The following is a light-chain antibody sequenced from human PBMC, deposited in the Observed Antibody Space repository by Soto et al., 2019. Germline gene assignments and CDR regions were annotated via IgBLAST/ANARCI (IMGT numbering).Light chain of an antibody. CDR2: EGS. J-gene: IGLJ1*01. V-gene: IGLV2-23*01. CDR3: CSYAGSLYV. CDR1: SSDVGSYNL. Sequence: LTQPASGSGSPGQSITISCTGTSSDVGSYNLVSWYQQHPGKAPKLMIYEGSKRPSGVSNRFSGSKSGNTASLTISGLQAEDEADYYCCSYAGSLYVFGTGTKVTVL.